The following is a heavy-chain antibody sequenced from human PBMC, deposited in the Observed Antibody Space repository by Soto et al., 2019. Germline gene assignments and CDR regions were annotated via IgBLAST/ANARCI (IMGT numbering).Heavy chain of an antibody. Sequence: PGGSLRLSCAASGFTFSSYWMSWVRQAPGKGLEWVANIKQDGSEKYYVDSVKGRFTISRDNAKNSLYLQMNSLRAEDTAVYYCAREWAQWLVPYGPGWFDYWGQGTLVTVSS. V-gene: IGHV3-7*03. CDR1: GFTFSSYW. J-gene: IGHJ4*02. CDR3: AREWAQWLVPYGPGWFDY. CDR2: IKQDGSEK. D-gene: IGHD6-19*01.